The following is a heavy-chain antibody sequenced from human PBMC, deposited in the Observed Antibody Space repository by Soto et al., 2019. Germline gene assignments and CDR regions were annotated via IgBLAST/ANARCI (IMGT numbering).Heavy chain of an antibody. CDR3: ARVPTYCSGGSCYSHIQQYYFDY. D-gene: IGHD2-15*01. V-gene: IGHV4-31*03. CDR2: IYYSGST. J-gene: IGHJ4*02. Sequence: HVQLQESGPGLVKPSQTLSLTCTVSGGSISSGGYYWSWIRQHPGKGLEWIGYIYYSGSTYYNPSLKRRVTISVDTSKNQFSLKLSSVTAADTAVYYCARVPTYCSGGSCYSHIQQYYFDYWGQGTLVTVSS. CDR1: GGSISSGGYY.